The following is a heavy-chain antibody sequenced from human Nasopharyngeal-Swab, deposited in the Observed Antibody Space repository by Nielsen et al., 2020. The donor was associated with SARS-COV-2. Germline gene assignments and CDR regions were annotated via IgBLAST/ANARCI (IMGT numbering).Heavy chain of an antibody. CDR2: IHYSGST. J-gene: IGHJ4*02. CDR1: GGSISSGGYY. V-gene: IGHV4-61*08. D-gene: IGHD3-3*01. CDR3: ARGGRITIIDY. Sequence: SETLSLTCTVSGGSISSGGYYWSWIRQHPGKGLEWIGYIHYSGSTNYNPSLKSRVTISVDTSKNQFSLKLSSVTAADTAVYYCARGGRITIIDYWGQGTLVTVSS.